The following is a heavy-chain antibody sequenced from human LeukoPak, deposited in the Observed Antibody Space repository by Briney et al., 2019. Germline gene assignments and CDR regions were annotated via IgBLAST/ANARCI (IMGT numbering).Heavy chain of an antibody. J-gene: IGHJ5*02. Sequence: SVKVSCKASGVTFSSYAIIWVRQAPGQGLEWMGGIIPIFGTANYAQKFQGRVTITADESTSTAYMELSSLTSDDAAVYYCARMSGYCSGGSCYGNNWFDPWGQGTLVTVSS. CDR3: ARMSGYCSGGSCYGNNWFDP. D-gene: IGHD2-15*01. CDR1: GVTFSSYA. CDR2: IIPIFGTA. V-gene: IGHV1-69*13.